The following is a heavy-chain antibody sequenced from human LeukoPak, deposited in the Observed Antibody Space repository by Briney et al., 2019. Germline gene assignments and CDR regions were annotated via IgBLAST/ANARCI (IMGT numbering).Heavy chain of an antibody. CDR3: ARGRFGELFHYYMDV. D-gene: IGHD3-10*01. V-gene: IGHV4-39*07. J-gene: IGHJ6*03. CDR2: IYYSGST. Sequence: SETLSLTCTVSGGSISSSSYYWGWIRQPPGKGLEWIGSIYYSGSTYYNPSLKSRVTMSVDTSKNQFSLKLSSVTAADTAVYYCARGRFGELFHYYMDVWGKGTTVTISS. CDR1: GGSISSSSYY.